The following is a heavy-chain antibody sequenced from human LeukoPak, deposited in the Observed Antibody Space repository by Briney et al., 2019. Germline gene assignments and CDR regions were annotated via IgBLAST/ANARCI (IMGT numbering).Heavy chain of an antibody. Sequence: PSETLSLTCTVSGGSISSYYWSWIRQPPGKGLEWIGYIYYSGSTNYNPSLKSRVTISVDTSKNQFSLKLSSVTAADTAVYYCARDPGYDILTGWYGVYWGQGTLVTVSS. J-gene: IGHJ4*02. V-gene: IGHV4-59*01. D-gene: IGHD3-9*01. CDR1: GGSISSYY. CDR3: ARDPGYDILTGWYGVY. CDR2: IYYSGST.